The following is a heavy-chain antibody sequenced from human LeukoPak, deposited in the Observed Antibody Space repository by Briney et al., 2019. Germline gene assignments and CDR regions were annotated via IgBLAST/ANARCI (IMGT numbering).Heavy chain of an antibody. V-gene: IGHV4-59*08. J-gene: IGHJ4*02. CDR3: ARQYLGNLSEYYFDY. D-gene: IGHD1-14*01. CDR2: IYYSGST. Sequence: SETLSLTCTVSGGSISSYYWSWIRQPPGKGLEWIGYIYYSGSTNYNPSLKSRVTISVDTPKNQFSLKLSSVTAADTAVYYCARQYLGNLSEYYFDYWGQGTLVTVSS. CDR1: GGSISSYY.